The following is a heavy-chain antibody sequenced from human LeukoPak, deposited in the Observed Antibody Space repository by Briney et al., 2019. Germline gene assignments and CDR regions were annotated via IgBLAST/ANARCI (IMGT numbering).Heavy chain of an antibody. D-gene: IGHD6-13*01. V-gene: IGHV3-9*01. Sequence: GGSLRLSCAASGFTFDDYAMHWVRQAPGKGLEWVSGISWNSGRIGYADSVKGRFTISRDNAKNSLYLQMNSLRAEDTALYYCAKDMSEQLASFLDYWGQGTLVAVAS. J-gene: IGHJ4*02. CDR3: AKDMSEQLASFLDY. CDR1: GFTFDDYA. CDR2: ISWNSGRI.